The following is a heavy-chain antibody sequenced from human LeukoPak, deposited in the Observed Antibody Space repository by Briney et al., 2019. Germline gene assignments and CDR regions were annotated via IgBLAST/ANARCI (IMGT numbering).Heavy chain of an antibody. CDR2: ISYDGSDK. D-gene: IGHD3-16*01. CDR1: GFTFSSYA. J-gene: IGHJ4*02. Sequence: QSGGSLRLSCAASGFTFSSYAMYWVRQAPGRGLEWVAVISYDGSDKFYADSVKGRFTISRDSSKNTLYLQMNSLKTEDTAVYYCTTDRSTMITFGGVNDYWGQGTLVTVSS. V-gene: IGHV3-30*04. CDR3: TTDRSTMITFGGVNDY.